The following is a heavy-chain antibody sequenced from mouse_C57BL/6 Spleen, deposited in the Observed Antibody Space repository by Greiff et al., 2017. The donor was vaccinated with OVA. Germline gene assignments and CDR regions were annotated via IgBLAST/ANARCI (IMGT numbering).Heavy chain of an antibody. D-gene: IGHD2-4*01. J-gene: IGHJ3*01. CDR3: ARAIYYDYDGDWFAY. Sequence: QVHVKQPGAELVKPGASVKLSCKASGYTFTSYWMYWVKQRPGQGLEWIGMIHPNSGSTNYNEKFKSKATLTVDKSSSTAYMQLSSLTSEDSAVDYCARAIYYDYDGDWFAYWGQGTLVTVSA. CDR1: GYTFTSYW. V-gene: IGHV1-64*01. CDR2: IHPNSGST.